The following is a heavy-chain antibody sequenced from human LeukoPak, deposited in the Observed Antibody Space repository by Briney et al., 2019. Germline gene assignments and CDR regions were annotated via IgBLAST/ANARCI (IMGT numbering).Heavy chain of an antibody. Sequence: GGSLRLSCAASGLTLSNYWMHWVRQAPGKGLVWVSRMNYDGSSTSYADSVKGRFTISRDNAKNTLYLQMNSLRAEDTAVYYCAKTFAYYYGSGSNPREYYFDYWGQGTLVTVSS. CDR3: AKTFAYYYGSGSNPREYYFDY. D-gene: IGHD3-10*01. V-gene: IGHV3-74*01. CDR1: GLTLSNYW. J-gene: IGHJ4*02. CDR2: MNYDGSST.